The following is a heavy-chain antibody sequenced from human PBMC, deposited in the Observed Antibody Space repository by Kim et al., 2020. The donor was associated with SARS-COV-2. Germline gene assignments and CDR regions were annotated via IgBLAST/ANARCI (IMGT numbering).Heavy chain of an antibody. V-gene: IGHV3-30*02. CDR3: AKGSWDAYYDILTGYSSFDY. D-gene: IGHD3-9*01. J-gene: IGHJ4*02. Sequence: RFTSSRDNSKNTLYLQMNSLRAEDTAVYYCAKGSWDAYYDILTGYSSFDYWGQGTLVTVSS.